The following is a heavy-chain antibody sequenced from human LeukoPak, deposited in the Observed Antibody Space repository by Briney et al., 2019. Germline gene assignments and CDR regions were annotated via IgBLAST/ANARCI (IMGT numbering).Heavy chain of an antibody. Sequence: GGSLRLSCAASGFTFRTYGMHWVRQAPGKGLEWVAVIWYDGSKKYYADSVKGRFTISRDNSKNTLYLQMNSLRVEDTAVYYCARDYFSSRPLSNWFDPWGQGTLVTVSS. D-gene: IGHD6-6*01. CDR2: IWYDGSKK. J-gene: IGHJ5*02. CDR1: GFTFRTYG. V-gene: IGHV3-33*01. CDR3: ARDYFSSRPLSNWFDP.